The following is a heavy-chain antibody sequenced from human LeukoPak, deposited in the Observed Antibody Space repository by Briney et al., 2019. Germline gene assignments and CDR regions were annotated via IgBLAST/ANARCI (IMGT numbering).Heavy chain of an antibody. CDR2: ISYDGSNK. Sequence: GGSLRLSCAASGFTFSSYGMHWVRQAPGKGLEWVAVISYDGSNKYYADSVKGRFTISRDNSKNTLYLQMNSLRAEDTAVYYCAKSGPIYYYYYMDVWGKGTTVTVSS. D-gene: IGHD2-15*01. CDR1: GFTFSSYG. J-gene: IGHJ6*03. CDR3: AKSGPIYYYYYMDV. V-gene: IGHV3-30*18.